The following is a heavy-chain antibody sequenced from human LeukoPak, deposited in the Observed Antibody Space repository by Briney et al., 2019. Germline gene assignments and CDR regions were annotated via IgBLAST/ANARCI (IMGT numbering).Heavy chain of an antibody. CDR3: ARDYGSGSYFHHFDY. D-gene: IGHD3-10*01. CDR2: ISAYNGNT. J-gene: IGHJ4*02. V-gene: IGHV1-18*04. Sequence: GASVKVSCEASGYTFTSYGISWVRQAPGQGLEWMGWISAYNGNTNYAQKLQGRVTMTTDTSTSTAYMELRSLRSDDTAVYYCARDYGSGSYFHHFDYWGQGTLVTVSS. CDR1: GYTFTSYG.